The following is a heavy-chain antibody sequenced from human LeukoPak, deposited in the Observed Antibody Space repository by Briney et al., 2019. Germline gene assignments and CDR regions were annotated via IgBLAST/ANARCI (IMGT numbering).Heavy chain of an antibody. CDR3: ARDQGGSSTVTTADY. D-gene: IGHD4-11*01. V-gene: IGHV3-21*01. CDR2: ISSSSSYI. CDR1: GFTFSSYT. Sequence: GGSLRLSCAASGFTFSSYTMNWVRQAPGKGLEWVSSISSSSSYIYYADSVKGRFTISRDNAKNSLYLQMNSLRAEDTAVYYCARDQGGSSTVTTADYWGQGTLVTVPS. J-gene: IGHJ4*02.